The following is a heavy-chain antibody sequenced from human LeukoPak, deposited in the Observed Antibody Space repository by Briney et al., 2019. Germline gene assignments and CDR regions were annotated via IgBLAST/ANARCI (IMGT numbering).Heavy chain of an antibody. J-gene: IGHJ4*02. Sequence: SETLSLTCIVSGGSISSISSNNYHWGWIRQPPGKGLEWIGSIYYSGSTYYNPSLKSRVTISVDTSKNQFSLKLSSVTAADTAVYYCARVNINNWHGCDYWGQGTLVTVSS. CDR2: IYYSGST. D-gene: IGHD1-1*01. V-gene: IGHV4-39*07. CDR1: GGSISSISSNNYH. CDR3: ARVNINNWHGCDY.